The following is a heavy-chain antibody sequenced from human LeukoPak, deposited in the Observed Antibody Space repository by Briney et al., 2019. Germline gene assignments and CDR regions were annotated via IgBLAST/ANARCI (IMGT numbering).Heavy chain of an antibody. CDR2: FYYSGST. CDR3: ARGQYSSSWEHLQDSGMDA. Sequence: SETPSLTCAVSGGSISGYYWSWIRQPPGKGLEWMGHFYYSGSTNYNPSLKRRVTISVETSKNPLSLKLSSVTAADTAVYYCARGQYSSSWEHLQDSGMDAWGQGTTVTVSS. V-gene: IGHV4-59*01. CDR1: GGSISGYY. J-gene: IGHJ6*02. D-gene: IGHD6-13*01.